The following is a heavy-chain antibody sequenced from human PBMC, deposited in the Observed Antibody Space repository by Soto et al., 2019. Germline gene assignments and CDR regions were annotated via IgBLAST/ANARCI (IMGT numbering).Heavy chain of an antibody. CDR2: INPNSGGT. J-gene: IGHJ6*02. D-gene: IGHD2-2*02. CDR3: ARGSLVVVPAVINYYYGMDV. Sequence: QVQLVQSGAEVKKPGASVKVSCKASGYTFTGYYMHWVRQAPGQGLEWMGWINPNSGGTNYAQKFQGRVTMIRETSISTAYMELSRLRSDDTAVYYCARGSLVVVPAVINYYYGMDVWGQGTTVTVSS. CDR1: GYTFTGYY. V-gene: IGHV1-2*02.